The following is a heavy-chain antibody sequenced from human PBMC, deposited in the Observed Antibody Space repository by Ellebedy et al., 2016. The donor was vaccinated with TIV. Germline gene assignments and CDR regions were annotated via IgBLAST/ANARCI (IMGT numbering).Heavy chain of an antibody. CDR2: ISAYNANT. CDR1: GYTFTSYG. V-gene: IGHV1-18*01. J-gene: IGHJ6*02. CDR3: ARDRGRPEGEIYSYGFDYYYYYGMDV. Sequence: AASVKVSCKASGYTFTSYGISWVRQAPGQGLEWMGWISAYNANTTFAQRLQGRVTMTTDTSTSTAYMELRSLRSDDTAVYYCARDRGRPEGEIYSYGFDYYYYYGMDVWGQGTTVTVSS. D-gene: IGHD5-18*01.